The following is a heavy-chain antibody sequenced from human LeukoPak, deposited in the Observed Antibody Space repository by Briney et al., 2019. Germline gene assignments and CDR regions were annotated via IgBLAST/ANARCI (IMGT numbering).Heavy chain of an antibody. V-gene: IGHV4-39*07. Sequence: SETLSLTCTVSGGSISSSSYYWGWLRQPPGKGLEWIGSIYYSGSTNYNPSLKSRVTISVDTSKNQFSLKLSSVTAADTAVYYCARALQGSHAFDIWGQGTMVTVSS. CDR1: GGSISSSSYY. J-gene: IGHJ3*02. CDR2: IYYSGST. CDR3: ARALQGSHAFDI.